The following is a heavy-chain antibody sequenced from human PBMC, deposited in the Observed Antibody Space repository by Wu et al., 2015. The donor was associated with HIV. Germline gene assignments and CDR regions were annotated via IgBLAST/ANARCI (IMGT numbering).Heavy chain of an antibody. CDR2: INPNSGGT. V-gene: IGHV1-2*02. J-gene: IGHJ4*02. Sequence: QVQLVQSGAEVKKPGASVKVSCKASGYTFTGYYMHWVRQAPGQGLEWMGWINPNSGGTNYAQKFQGRVTMTRDTSISTAYMELSRLRSDDTAVYYCARDRSSSGYQPYFDYWGQGTLVTVSS. D-gene: IGHD3-22*01. CDR1: GYTFTGYY. CDR3: ARDRSSSGYQPYFDY.